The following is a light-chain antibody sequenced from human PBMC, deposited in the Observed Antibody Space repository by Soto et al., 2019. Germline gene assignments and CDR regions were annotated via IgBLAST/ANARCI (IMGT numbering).Light chain of an antibody. CDR3: QQSYNSPPA. Sequence: EIVLTQSPATLSLSPGERATLSCRASPSVTNFLAWYQQKPGQAPRLLIYGASSLPSGVPARFAGSGSGTNFTLTISSLQPEDFAVYYCQQSYNSPPAFGSGTKVEIK. CDR2: GAS. J-gene: IGKJ3*01. V-gene: IGKV3-11*01. CDR1: PSVTNF.